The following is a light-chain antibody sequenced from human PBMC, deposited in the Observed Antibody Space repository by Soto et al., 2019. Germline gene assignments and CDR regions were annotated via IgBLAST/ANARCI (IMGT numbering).Light chain of an antibody. Sequence: RMWMSAAALSATVGDRVTITFQASQDISNYLNRYQQKPGKAPKLLIYDASNLETGVPSRFSGSGSGTDFTFTISLLQPEDIAPYYCPHSDILPIPFGQVT. J-gene: IGKJ5*01. CDR1: QDISNY. V-gene: IGKV1-33*01. CDR2: DAS. CDR3: PHSDILPIP.